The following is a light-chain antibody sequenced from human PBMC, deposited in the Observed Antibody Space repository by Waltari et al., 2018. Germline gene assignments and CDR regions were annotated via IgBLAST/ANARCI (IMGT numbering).Light chain of an antibody. J-gene: IGKJ2*01. CDR2: GAS. V-gene: IGKV3-20*01. Sequence: EIVLTQSPGPRSLSTGQRVTLSCSADKVLSSNFLAWYQQKPGQAPRLLIYGASRRATGIPDRFSGSGSGTDFTLTISRLEAEDSAVYYCHQYGNSPYTFGQGTKL. CDR3: HQYGNSPYT. CDR1: KVLSSNF.